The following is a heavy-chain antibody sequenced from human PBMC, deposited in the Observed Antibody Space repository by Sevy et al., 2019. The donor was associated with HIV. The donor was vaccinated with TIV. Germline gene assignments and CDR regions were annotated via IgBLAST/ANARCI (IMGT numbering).Heavy chain of an antibody. CDR1: GFTFTSYG. V-gene: IGHV3-30*18. CDR3: AKAPRGYSYASFFDY. Sequence: GGSLRLSCAASGFTFTSYGMHWVRQAPGKGLEWVAVISYDGSNKYYADSVKGGFTISREKAKNKLYLQMNSLGAEDTAVYYCAKAPRGYSYASFFDYWGQGTLVTVSS. J-gene: IGHJ4*02. D-gene: IGHD5-18*01. CDR2: ISYDGSNK.